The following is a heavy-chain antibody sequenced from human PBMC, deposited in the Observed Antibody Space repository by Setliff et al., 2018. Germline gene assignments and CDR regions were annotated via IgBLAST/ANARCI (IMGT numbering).Heavy chain of an antibody. D-gene: IGHD5-12*01. CDR3: AKGGRRWLQFDAFDI. CDR2: ISGSGGST. V-gene: IGHV3-23*01. J-gene: IGHJ3*02. Sequence: PGGSLRLSCAASGFTFSSYAMSWVRQAPGKGLEWVSAISGSGGSTYYADSAKGRFTISRDNSKNTLYLQMNSLRAEDMALYYCAKGGRRWLQFDAFDIWGQGTMVTVSS. CDR1: GFTFSSYA.